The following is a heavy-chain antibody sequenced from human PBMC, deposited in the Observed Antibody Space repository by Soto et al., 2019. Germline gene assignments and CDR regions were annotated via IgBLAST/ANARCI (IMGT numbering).Heavy chain of an antibody. J-gene: IGHJ4*02. D-gene: IGHD3-22*01. V-gene: IGHV1-69*13. Sequence: WASVKVSCKASGGTFSSYAITWVRQAPGQGLEWMGGIIPIFGTANYAQKFQGRVTITADESTSTAYMELSSLRSEDTAVYYCAGDRGPSSGYYFRTFDYWGQGTLVTVSS. CDR2: IIPIFGTA. CDR3: AGDRGPSSGYYFRTFDY. CDR1: GGTFSSYA.